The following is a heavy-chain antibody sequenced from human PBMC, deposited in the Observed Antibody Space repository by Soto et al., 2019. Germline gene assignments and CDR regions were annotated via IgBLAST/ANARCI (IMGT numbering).Heavy chain of an antibody. J-gene: IGHJ3*02. V-gene: IGHV4-59*01. CDR2: VYYSGTT. Sequence: QVQLQESGPGLVKPSETLSLTCSVSGASISSYYWSWIRQPPGKGLEWIGYVYYSGTTTYNPSLQSRVSMSLDTTNSQFSLRLSSVTAADTAVYYCARERGNWNNAVDIWGQGTMVTVSS. CDR1: GASISSYY. CDR3: ARERGNWNNAVDI. D-gene: IGHD1-1*01.